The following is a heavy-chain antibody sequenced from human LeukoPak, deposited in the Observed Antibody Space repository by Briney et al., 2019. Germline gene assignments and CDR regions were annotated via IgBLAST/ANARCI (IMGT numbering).Heavy chain of an antibody. D-gene: IGHD1-26*01. V-gene: IGHV3-53*01. CDR1: GFTVSRNY. J-gene: IGHJ4*02. CDR2: IYSADSA. Sequence: PGGSLRLSCAASGFTVSRNYMSWVRQAPGKGLEWVSVIYSADSAYYADSVRGRFTISRDSSKNTLYLQMNSLRADDTAVYYCAREVGGGATTYFDYWGQGTLVTVPS. CDR3: AREVGGGATTYFDY.